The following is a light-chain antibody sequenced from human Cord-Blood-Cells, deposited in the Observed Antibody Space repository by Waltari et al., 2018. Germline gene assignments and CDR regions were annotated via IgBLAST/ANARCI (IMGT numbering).Light chain of an antibody. Sequence: QSALTQPASVSGSPGQSITISCTGTSSDVGSYNLVSWYQQHPGKAPKLMIYEGSKRPSGVSNRCFGSKSGNTASLTISGLQAEDEADYYCCSYAGSSTVVFGGGTKLTIL. CDR2: EGS. V-gene: IGLV2-23*01. CDR3: CSYAGSSTVV. CDR1: SSDVGSYNL. J-gene: IGLJ2*01.